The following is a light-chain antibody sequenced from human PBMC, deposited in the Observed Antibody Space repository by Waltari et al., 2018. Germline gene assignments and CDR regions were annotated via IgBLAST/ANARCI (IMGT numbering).Light chain of an antibody. CDR1: QSISSY. Sequence: EIVLKQSPATLSLSPGDRATLSCRASQSISSYLAWYQQKPGQAPRLLIYDASTRATGIPARFSGSGYVTDFTLTISSLEPEDFAIYYCQQRSKSFTFGPGTKVDMK. J-gene: IGKJ3*01. V-gene: IGKV3-11*01. CDR2: DAS. CDR3: QQRSKSFT.